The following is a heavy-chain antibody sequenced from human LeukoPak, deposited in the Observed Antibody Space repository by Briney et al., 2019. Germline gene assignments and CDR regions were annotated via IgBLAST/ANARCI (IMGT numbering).Heavy chain of an antibody. CDR1: GFTVSSNY. CDR3: VKDLSSRQQLVLFDY. Sequence: GGSLRLSCAASGFTVSSNYMSWVRQAPGKGLEWVSVIYSGGSTYYADSVKGRFTISRDNSKNTLYLQMSSLRAGDTAVYYCVKDLSSRQQLVLFDYWGQGTLVTVSS. CDR2: IYSGGST. V-gene: IGHV3-53*05. D-gene: IGHD6-13*01. J-gene: IGHJ4*02.